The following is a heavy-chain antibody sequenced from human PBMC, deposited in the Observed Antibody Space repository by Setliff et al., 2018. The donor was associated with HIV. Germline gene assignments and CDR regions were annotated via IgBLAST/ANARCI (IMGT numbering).Heavy chain of an antibody. J-gene: IGHJ6*03. V-gene: IGHV1-2*02. D-gene: IGHD3-10*01. CDR2: INPNSGGT. CDR1: GDAFTDYY. Sequence: ASVKVSCKASGDAFTDYYIHWVRQAPGQGLEWMGWINPNSGGTNYAQKFQGRVTMTRDTSISTAFMDLSRLRSDDTAVYYCARAYNIWSDYNYYYSYFMGVWGKGTAVTVSS. CDR3: ARAYNIWSDYNYYYSYFMGV.